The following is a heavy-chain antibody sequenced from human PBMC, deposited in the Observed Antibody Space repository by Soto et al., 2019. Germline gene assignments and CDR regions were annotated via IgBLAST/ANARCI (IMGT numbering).Heavy chain of an antibody. CDR3: AAEGLYGDRYYYCYGMHV. Sequence: QMQLVQSGPEVKKPGTSVKVSCKASGFTFTSSAVQWVRQARGQRLEWIGWIVVGSGNTNYEQKFQERVTITRDMSTSTAYMELSSLRAEDTAVYYCAAEGLYGDRYYYCYGMHVWGQGTTVTVSS. J-gene: IGHJ6*02. D-gene: IGHD4-17*01. CDR2: IVVGSGNT. CDR1: GFTFTSSA. V-gene: IGHV1-58*01.